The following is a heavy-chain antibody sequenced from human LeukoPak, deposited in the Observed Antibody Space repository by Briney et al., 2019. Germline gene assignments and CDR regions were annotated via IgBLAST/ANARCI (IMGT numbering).Heavy chain of an antibody. D-gene: IGHD3-10*01. V-gene: IGHV4-39*01. CDR2: IYSSGTT. Sequence: PSETLSLTCTVSGGSISSYYWGWIRQPPGKGLDWIGSIYSSGTTYYNPSLRSRVTISIDTSKNQFSLRLTSVTAADTAVYYCASVDRGWFGVGEYWGQGTPVTVSS. CDR3: ASVDRGWFGVGEY. J-gene: IGHJ4*02. CDR1: GGSISSYY.